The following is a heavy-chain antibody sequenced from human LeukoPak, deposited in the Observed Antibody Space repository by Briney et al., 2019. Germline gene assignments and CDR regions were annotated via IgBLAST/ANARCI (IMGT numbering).Heavy chain of an antibody. V-gene: IGHV1-8*01. D-gene: IGHD4-17*01. CDR1: GYTFTSYD. CDR3: LRGDYVLDAFDI. J-gene: IGHJ3*02. Sequence: ASVKVSCKASGYTFTSYDINWVRQATGQGLEWMGWMNPNSGNTGYAQKFQGRVTMTRNTSISTAYIELSSLRSEDTAVYYCLRGDYVLDAFDIWGQGTMVTVSS. CDR2: MNPNSGNT.